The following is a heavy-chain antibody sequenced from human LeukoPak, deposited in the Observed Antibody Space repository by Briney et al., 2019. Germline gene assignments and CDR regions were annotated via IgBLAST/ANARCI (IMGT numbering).Heavy chain of an antibody. CDR3: ARDWSQLWLAQKTNWFDP. CDR2: IYYSGST. J-gene: IGHJ5*02. CDR1: GYSISSGYY. V-gene: IGHV4-31*03. Sequence: SETLSLTCTVSGYSISSGYYWGWIRQPPGKGLEWIGYIYYSGSTYYNPSLKSRVTISVDTSKNQFSLKLSSVTAADTAVYYCARDWSQLWLAQKTNWFDPWGQGTLVTVSS. D-gene: IGHD5-18*01.